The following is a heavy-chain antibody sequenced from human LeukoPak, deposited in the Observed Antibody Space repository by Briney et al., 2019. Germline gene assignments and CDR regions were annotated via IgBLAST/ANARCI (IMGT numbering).Heavy chain of an antibody. CDR1: GLTFDDYA. V-gene: IGHV3-23*01. Sequence: VGPLRPSFPPPGLTFDDYARPWVRQPPGKGLEWGPVFSGSGGSTYYPDSVKGRFTISRDKSKNTLYLQMNSLRAEDTAVYYCAKDLTEPLLTDYWGQGTLVTVSS. D-gene: IGHD2-15*01. J-gene: IGHJ4*02. CDR2: FSGSGGST. CDR3: AKDLTEPLLTDY.